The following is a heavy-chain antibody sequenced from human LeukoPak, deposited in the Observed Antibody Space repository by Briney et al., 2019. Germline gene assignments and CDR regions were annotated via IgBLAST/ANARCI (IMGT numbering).Heavy chain of an antibody. CDR2: ISQDESEK. CDR1: GFTFSDYW. V-gene: IGHV3-7*01. J-gene: IGHJ4*02. CDR3: ATDRKVGTWDPRFNY. Sequence: GGSLRLSCSASGFTFSDYWMMWVRQAPGKGLEWVGNISQDESEKNYVDSVKGRFTISRDNAKFSLYLQMNSLRAEDTAIYYCATDRKVGTWDPRFNYWGQGTLVTVSS. D-gene: IGHD4-23*01.